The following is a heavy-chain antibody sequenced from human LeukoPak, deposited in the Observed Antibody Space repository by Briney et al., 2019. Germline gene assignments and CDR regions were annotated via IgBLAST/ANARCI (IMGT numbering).Heavy chain of an antibody. V-gene: IGHV4-38-2*02. CDR3: ARDRSSNWNEVDY. Sequence: SETLSLTCTASVDSMLSYYWGWIRQPPGKGLEWIGSIYHSGSTYYNPSLKSRVTISVDTSKNQFSLKLSSVTAADTAVYYCARDRSSNWNEVDYWGQGTLVTVS. J-gene: IGHJ4*02. CDR1: VDSMLSYY. D-gene: IGHD1-20*01. CDR2: IYHSGST.